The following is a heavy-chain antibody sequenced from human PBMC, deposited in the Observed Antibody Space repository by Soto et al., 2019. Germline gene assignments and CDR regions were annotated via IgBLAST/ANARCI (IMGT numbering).Heavy chain of an antibody. CDR3: ARVEIVPAARGYYYGMDV. J-gene: IGHJ6*02. CDR1: GGSFSGYY. D-gene: IGHD2-2*01. CDR2: INHSGST. V-gene: IGHV4-34*01. Sequence: PSETLSLTCAVYGGSFSGYYWSWIRQPPGKGLEWSGEINHSGSTNYNPSLKSRVTISVDTSKNQFSLQLSSVTAADTAVYYCARVEIVPAARGYYYGMDVWGQGTTVTAP.